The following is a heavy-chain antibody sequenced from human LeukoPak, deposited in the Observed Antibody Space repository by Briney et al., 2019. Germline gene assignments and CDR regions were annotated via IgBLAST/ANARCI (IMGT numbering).Heavy chain of an antibody. Sequence: GGSLRLSRAASGFTFSNYDMHWVRQAPGKGLEWVAIISYDGSNKYFVDSVKGLFTISRDNSKNTLYLQMNSLRAEDTAVYYCAKGPDRSGYYSLDYWGQGTLVTVSS. D-gene: IGHD3-22*01. CDR2: ISYDGSNK. CDR1: GFTFSNYD. CDR3: AKGPDRSGYYSLDY. J-gene: IGHJ4*02. V-gene: IGHV3-30*18.